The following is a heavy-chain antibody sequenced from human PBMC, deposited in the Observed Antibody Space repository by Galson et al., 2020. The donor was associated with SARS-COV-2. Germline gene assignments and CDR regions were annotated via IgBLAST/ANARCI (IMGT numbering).Heavy chain of an antibody. CDR2: INSDGSST. CDR1: AFSFSGYW. D-gene: IGHD3-10*01. Sequence: TGGSLRLSCAASAFSFSGYWMHWVRQAPGKGLMWVSRINSDGSSTSHADSVKGRFTISRDNAKNTLYLQMNSLRVEDTAVYYCVRDPGTSSVGYWGQGTLVTVSS. CDR3: VRDPGTSSVGY. J-gene: IGHJ4*02. V-gene: IGHV3-74*01.